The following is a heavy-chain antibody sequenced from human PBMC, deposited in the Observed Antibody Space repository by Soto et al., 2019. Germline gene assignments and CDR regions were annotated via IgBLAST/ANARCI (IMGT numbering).Heavy chain of an antibody. Sequence: QVQLQESGPGLVKPSGTLSLTCAVSGGSISSSNWWSWVRQPPGKGLEWIGEIYHSGSTNYNPSLKGRATISVDKSTNQFSLKLSSVTAADTAVYYCARLGGDGYIYYGMDVWGQGTTVTVSS. D-gene: IGHD5-12*01. J-gene: IGHJ6*02. CDR3: ARLGGDGYIYYGMDV. CDR2: IYHSGST. CDR1: GGSISSSNW. V-gene: IGHV4-4*02.